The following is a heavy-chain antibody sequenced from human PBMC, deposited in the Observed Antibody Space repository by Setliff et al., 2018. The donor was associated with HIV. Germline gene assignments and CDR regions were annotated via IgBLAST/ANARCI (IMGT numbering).Heavy chain of an antibody. CDR1: GYSISSGYF. J-gene: IGHJ3*02. V-gene: IGHV4-38-2*01. CDR3: ARRRSMPNNAFDI. CDR2: IYHSGNT. D-gene: IGHD2-2*01. Sequence: SETLSLTCAVSGYSISSGYFWGWIRQPPGKGLEWIGSIYHSGNTYYNPSLKSRVTISVDTSKTHFSLKVTSVTAADTAVYYCARRRSMPNNAFDIWGQGTMVTVS.